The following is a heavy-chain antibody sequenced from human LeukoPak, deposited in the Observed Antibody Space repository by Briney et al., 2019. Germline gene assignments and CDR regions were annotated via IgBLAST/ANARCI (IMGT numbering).Heavy chain of an antibody. CDR2: ISWNSGSI. J-gene: IGHJ4*02. CDR1: GFTFDDYA. Sequence: GRSLRLSCAASGFTFDDYAMHWVRQAPGKGLEWVSGISWNSGSIGYADSVKGRFTISRDNAKNSLYLQMNSLRAEDTALYYCAKGVSGYYDSSGYYSHWGQGTLVTVSS. D-gene: IGHD3-22*01. V-gene: IGHV3-9*01. CDR3: AKGVSGYYDSSGYYSH.